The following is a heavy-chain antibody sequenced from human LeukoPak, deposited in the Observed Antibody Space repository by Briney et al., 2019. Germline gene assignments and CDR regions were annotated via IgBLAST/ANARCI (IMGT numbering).Heavy chain of an antibody. Sequence: PGGSLRLSCAASGVTFSSYEMNWVRQAPGKGLGWLSYSTSSGRTIYYADSVKGRFTISRDNAKNSLYLQMNSLRAEDTAVYYCAGDGGSGSYPRYWGQGTLVTVSS. CDR2: STSSGRTI. J-gene: IGHJ4*02. D-gene: IGHD1-26*01. CDR1: GVTFSSYE. V-gene: IGHV3-48*03. CDR3: AGDGGSGSYPRY.